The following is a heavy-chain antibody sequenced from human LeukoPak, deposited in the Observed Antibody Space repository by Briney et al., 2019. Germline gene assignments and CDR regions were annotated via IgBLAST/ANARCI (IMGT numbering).Heavy chain of an antibody. CDR1: GFTFSSYV. D-gene: IGHD3-22*01. CDR3: ANVVRYDNSGQNGFDI. CDR2: IRYDGTNK. J-gene: IGHJ3*02. Sequence: GGSLRLSCAASGFTFSSYVMHWVRQAPGKGLEWVAFIRYDGTNKYYADSVKGRFTISRDNSKNTLYLQMHSLRAEDTAVYYCANVVRYDNSGQNGFDIWGQGTMVTVSS. V-gene: IGHV3-30*02.